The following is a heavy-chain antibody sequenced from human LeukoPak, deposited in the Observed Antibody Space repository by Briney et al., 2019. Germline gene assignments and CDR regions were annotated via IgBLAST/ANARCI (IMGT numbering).Heavy chain of an antibody. CDR1: GYTFTVYY. CDR3: ARASDRFLEWLLLV. D-gene: IGHD3-3*01. Sequence: ASVTVSCKGSGYTFTVYYMHWVRQAPGEGLEWMGWINPNSGGTNYAQKFQGRITMTRDTSISTAYMELSRLRSDDTAVYYCARASDRFLEWLLLVWGQGTLVTGSS. V-gene: IGHV1-2*02. J-gene: IGHJ4*02. CDR2: INPNSGGT.